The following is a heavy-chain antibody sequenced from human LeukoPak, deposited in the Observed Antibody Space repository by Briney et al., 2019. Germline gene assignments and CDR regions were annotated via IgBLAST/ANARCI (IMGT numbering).Heavy chain of an antibody. D-gene: IGHD1-14*01. V-gene: IGHV3-23*01. CDR3: AKLHNLNCDY. Sequence: GGSLRLSCAASGFSFSSSAMSWVRQAPGKGLEWVSGFSGSGVSTYYADSVKGRFTISRDNSKNTLYLQMNSLRPEDTAVYYCAKLHNLNCDYWGLGTLATVSS. CDR2: FSGSGVST. CDR1: GFSFSSSA. J-gene: IGHJ4*02.